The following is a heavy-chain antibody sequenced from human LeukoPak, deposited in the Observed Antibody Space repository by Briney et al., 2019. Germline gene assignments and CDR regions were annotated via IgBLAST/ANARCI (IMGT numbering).Heavy chain of an antibody. CDR1: SGSISSGSYY. J-gene: IGHJ5*02. D-gene: IGHD3-3*01. V-gene: IGHV4-61*02. CDR3: ARGTDYDFWSGYWFDP. Sequence: SETLSLTCTVSSGSISSGSYYWSWFRQPAGEGLECIVRIYTSGSTNYHPSLKSRVTITVDTSKNQFSLKLSSVTAADTAVYYCARGTDYDFWSGYWFDPWGQGTLVTVSS. CDR2: IYTSGST.